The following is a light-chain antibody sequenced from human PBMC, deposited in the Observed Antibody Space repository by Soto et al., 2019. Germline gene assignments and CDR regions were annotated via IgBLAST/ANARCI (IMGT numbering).Light chain of an antibody. Sequence: EMVLTQSPGTLSLSPGERATLSCRASQSVSSSYLAWYQQKPGQAPRLLIYGASSRATGIPDRFSGSGSGTDFTLTISRLEPEAFAVYYCQQYGSAPPWTFGQGTKVEIK. CDR2: GAS. CDR3: QQYGSAPPWT. J-gene: IGKJ1*01. V-gene: IGKV3-20*01. CDR1: QSVSSSY.